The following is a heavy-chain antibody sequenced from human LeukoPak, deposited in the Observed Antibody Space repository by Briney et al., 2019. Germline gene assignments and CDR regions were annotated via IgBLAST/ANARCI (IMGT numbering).Heavy chain of an antibody. CDR1: GGSISSYY. V-gene: IGHV4-39*01. Sequence: PSETLSLTCTVSGGSISSYYWSWIRQPPGKGLEWIGSIYYSGSTYYNPSLKSRVTISVDTSKNQSSLKLSSVTAADTAVYYCARLYYDFWSGYFRLYYFDYWGQGTLVTVSS. CDR3: ARLYYDFWSGYFRLYYFDY. CDR2: IYYSGST. D-gene: IGHD3-3*01. J-gene: IGHJ4*02.